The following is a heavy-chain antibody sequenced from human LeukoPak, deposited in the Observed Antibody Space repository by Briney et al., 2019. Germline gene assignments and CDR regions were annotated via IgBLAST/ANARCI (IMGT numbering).Heavy chain of an antibody. Sequence: SETLSLTCAVYGGSFSGYYWSWIRQPPGKGLEWIGEINHSGSTNYNPSLKSRVTISVDTSKNQFSLKLSSVTAADTAVYYCARGAVVAALYWYFDLWGRGTLVTVSS. CDR2: INHSGST. J-gene: IGHJ2*01. V-gene: IGHV4-34*01. CDR1: GGSFSGYY. D-gene: IGHD5-12*01. CDR3: ARGAVVAALYWYFDL.